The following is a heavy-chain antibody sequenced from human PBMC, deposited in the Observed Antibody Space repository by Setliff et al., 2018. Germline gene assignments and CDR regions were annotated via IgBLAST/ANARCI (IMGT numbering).Heavy chain of an antibody. J-gene: IGHJ4*02. CDR2: ISVYNGDT. CDR1: GYTFRNYA. CDR3: ARTTTPSWIQLWFDY. D-gene: IGHD5-18*01. Sequence: ASVKVSCKASGYTFRNYAFAWVRQAPGQGLEWVGWISVYNGDTNYAQKFQGRVTITTDESTSTAYMELSSLRSEDTAVYYCARTTTPSWIQLWFDYWGQGTLVTVSS. V-gene: IGHV1-18*01.